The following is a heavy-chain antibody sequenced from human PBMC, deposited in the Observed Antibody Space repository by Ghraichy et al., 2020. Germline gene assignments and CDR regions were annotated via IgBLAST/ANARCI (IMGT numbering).Heavy chain of an antibody. CDR2: VFYSGST. J-gene: IGHJ4*02. Sequence: SETLSLTCTVSGDSISSGSFFWGWIRPPPGQGLDWIGSVFYSGSTYYNPSLKSRVTISVDTSKNQFSLKLSSVTAAETAVYWCARQPAATMREFDFEYWGQGNMVTGSS. V-gene: IGHV4-39*01. CDR3: ARQPAATMREFDFEY. D-gene: IGHD2-15*01. CDR1: GDSISSGSFF.